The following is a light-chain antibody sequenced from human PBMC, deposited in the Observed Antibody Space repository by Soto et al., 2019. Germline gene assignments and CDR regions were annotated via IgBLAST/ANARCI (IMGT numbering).Light chain of an antibody. J-gene: IGLJ1*01. Sequence: QSVLTXPPSASGSPGQSVTISCTGTSSDVGGYNYVSWYQQHPGKAPKLMIYEVNKRPSGVPDRFSASKSGNTASPTVSGLQAEDEADYYCSSYAGSNILFGTGTKVTVL. CDR3: SSYAGSNIL. V-gene: IGLV2-8*01. CDR2: EVN. CDR1: SSDVGGYNY.